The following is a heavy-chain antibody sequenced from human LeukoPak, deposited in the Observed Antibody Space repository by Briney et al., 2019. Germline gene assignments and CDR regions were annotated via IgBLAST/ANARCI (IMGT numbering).Heavy chain of an antibody. CDR3: ATNPIGTYTFDY. V-gene: IGHV3-30-3*01. Sequence: PGGSLRLSCAASGFTFSHYNMHWVRQAPGKGLDWVALMSPDGNKKYYADSVKGRFTISRDNSKNTVDLQLNSLRAEDTAVYYCATNPIGTYTFDYCGQGTLVTVSS. CDR2: MSPDGNKK. D-gene: IGHD1/OR15-1a*01. J-gene: IGHJ4*02. CDR1: GFTFSHYN.